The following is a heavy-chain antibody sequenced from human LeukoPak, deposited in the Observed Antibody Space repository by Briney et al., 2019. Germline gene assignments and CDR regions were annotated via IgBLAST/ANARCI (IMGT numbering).Heavy chain of an antibody. V-gene: IGHV4-4*07. Sequence: SETLSLTCTVSGGAISSNYWSWIRQPAGNGLEWIGQIDTSGSTNYNPSLKSRVTMSVNTSKNQFSLKLSSVTAADTAVYYCARKRGGGNYYFDNWGQGTLVTVSS. J-gene: IGHJ4*02. D-gene: IGHD1-7*01. CDR1: GGAISSNY. CDR3: ARKRGGGNYYFDN. CDR2: IDTSGST.